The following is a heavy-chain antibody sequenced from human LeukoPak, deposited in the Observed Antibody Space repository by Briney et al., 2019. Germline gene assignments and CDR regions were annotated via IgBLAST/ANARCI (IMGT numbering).Heavy chain of an antibody. CDR3: ARGLVPTLGIAVAGTYYGMDV. V-gene: IGHV3-23*01. Sequence: GGSLRLSCAASGFTFSSYAMSWVRQAPGKGLEWVSAISGSGGSTYYADSVKGRFTISRDNSKNTLYLQMNSLRAEDTAVYYCARGLVPTLGIAVAGTYYGMDVCCKGSTVTVSS. CDR2: ISGSGGST. J-gene: IGHJ6*04. CDR1: GFTFSSYA. D-gene: IGHD6-19*01.